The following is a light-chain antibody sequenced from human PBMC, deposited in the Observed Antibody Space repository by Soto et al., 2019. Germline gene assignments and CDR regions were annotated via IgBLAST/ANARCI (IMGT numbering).Light chain of an antibody. J-gene: IGKJ1*01. CDR1: QSVSSY. CDR2: DAS. CDR3: QQRSNWPS. V-gene: IGKV3-11*01. Sequence: EIVVTQSPATLSLSPGERATLSSRASQSVSSYLAWYQQKPGQAPRLLIYDASNRATGIPARFSGSGSGTDFTLTISSLEPEDFAVYYCQQRSNWPSFGQGTKVDI.